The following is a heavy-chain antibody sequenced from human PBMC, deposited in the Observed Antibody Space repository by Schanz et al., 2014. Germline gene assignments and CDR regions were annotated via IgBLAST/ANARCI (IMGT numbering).Heavy chain of an antibody. D-gene: IGHD3-10*01. Sequence: DVQLLESGGGLVQPGGSLRLSCAASGFTFSDYYMSWIRQAPGKGLEWVSALSGSGGSTYYADSVKGRFTISRDNSKNTLYLQMNSLRAEDTAVYYCARANYRRKINFDYWGRGTLVTVSS. J-gene: IGHJ4*02. CDR2: LSGSGGST. CDR1: GFTFSDYY. CDR3: ARANYRRKINFDY. V-gene: IGHV3-23*01.